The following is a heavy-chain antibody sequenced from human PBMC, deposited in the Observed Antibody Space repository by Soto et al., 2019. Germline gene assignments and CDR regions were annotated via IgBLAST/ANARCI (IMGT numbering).Heavy chain of an antibody. J-gene: IGHJ3*01. CDR2: IHRDGSST. D-gene: IGHD1-26*01. V-gene: IGHV3-74*01. Sequence: EVQLVESGGGLVRPGGSLRLSCAASGFTFSYYWMHWVRQAPGKGLVWVSRIHRDGSSTTYADFVKGRFIISRDNARNTVDLQMNRVRVEDTAVYYCARGDRGAFDLWGQGTVVTVSS. CDR1: GFTFSYYW. CDR3: ARGDRGAFDL.